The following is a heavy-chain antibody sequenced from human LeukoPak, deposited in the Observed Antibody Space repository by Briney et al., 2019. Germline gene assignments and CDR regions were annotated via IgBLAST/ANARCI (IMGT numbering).Heavy chain of an antibody. V-gene: IGHV4-39*07. CDR3: ARDLFSSSSPLDY. D-gene: IGHD6-13*01. Sequence: SETLSLTCTVSGGSISSSSYYWGWIRQPPGKGLEWIGSIYYSGSTYYNPSLKSRVTISVDTSKNQFSLKLSSVTAADTAVYYCARDLFSSSSPLDYWGQGTLVTVSS. CDR1: GGSISSSSYY. CDR2: IYYSGST. J-gene: IGHJ4*02.